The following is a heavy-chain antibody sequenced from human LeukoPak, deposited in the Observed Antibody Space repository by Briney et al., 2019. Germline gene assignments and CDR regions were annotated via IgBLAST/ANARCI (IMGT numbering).Heavy chain of an antibody. J-gene: IGHJ5*02. V-gene: IGHV1-3*01. CDR1: GYTFTSYA. Sequence: ASVKVSCKDSGYTFTSYAMHWVRQAPGQRLEWMGWINAGNGNTKYSQKFQGRVTITRDTSASTAYMELSSLRSEDTAVYYCARGVVVVPAAKNTPLGWFDPWGQGTLVTVSS. CDR3: ARGVVVVPAAKNTPLGWFDP. D-gene: IGHD2-2*01. CDR2: INAGNGNT.